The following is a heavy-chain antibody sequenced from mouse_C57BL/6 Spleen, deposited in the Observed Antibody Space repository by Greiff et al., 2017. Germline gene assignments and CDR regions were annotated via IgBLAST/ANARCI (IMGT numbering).Heavy chain of an antibody. Sequence: VQLKESGPELVKPGASVKISCKASGYSFTGYYMNWVKQSPEKSLEWIGEINPSTGGTTYNQKFKAKATLTVDKSSSTAYMQLKSLTSEDSAVYYCARPNYYGSSPETWFAYWGQGTLVTVSA. CDR3: ARPNYYGSSPETWFAY. D-gene: IGHD1-1*01. V-gene: IGHV1-42*01. CDR2: INPSTGGT. J-gene: IGHJ3*01. CDR1: GYSFTGYY.